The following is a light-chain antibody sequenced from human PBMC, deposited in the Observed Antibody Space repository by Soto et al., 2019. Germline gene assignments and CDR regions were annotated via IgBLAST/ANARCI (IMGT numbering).Light chain of an antibody. CDR1: QSISSW. Sequence: DIQMTQSPSTLSASVGDRVTITCRASQSISSWLAWYQQKPGKAPKVLIYKASSLESGVPSRFSGSGSGTEFTLTISSMQPDDFATYYCQQYDSYWTFGQGTKGDI. CDR3: QQYDSYWT. J-gene: IGKJ1*01. V-gene: IGKV1-5*03. CDR2: KAS.